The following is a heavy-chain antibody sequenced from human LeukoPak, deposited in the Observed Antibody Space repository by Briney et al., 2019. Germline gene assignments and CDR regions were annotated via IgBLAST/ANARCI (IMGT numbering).Heavy chain of an antibody. CDR3: ARRRSWPEFDY. CDR2: IYYTGDA. D-gene: IGHD6-13*01. V-gene: IGHV4-34*01. CDR1: GGSFSGYY. Sequence: SETLSLTCAVYGGSFSGYYWSWIRQSPGKGLEWIGAIYYTGDAYFNPSLRSRANMAVDTSENRFSLNLRSVTAADTAIYYCARRRSWPEFDYWGQGTLVTVSS. J-gene: IGHJ4*02.